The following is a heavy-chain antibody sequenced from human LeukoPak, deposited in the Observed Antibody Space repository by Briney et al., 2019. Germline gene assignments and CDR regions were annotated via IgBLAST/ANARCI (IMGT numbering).Heavy chain of an antibody. Sequence: SETLSLTCAVYGGSFSGYYWTWIRQTPEKGLEWIGEMNPSGSTNYNPSLKSRVTISVDTSNNQFSLRLTSVTAADTAMYYCAAGPWELDFWGQGTLVTVSS. CDR3: AAGPWELDF. CDR1: GGSFSGYY. J-gene: IGHJ4*02. CDR2: MNPSGST. D-gene: IGHD1-26*01. V-gene: IGHV4-34*01.